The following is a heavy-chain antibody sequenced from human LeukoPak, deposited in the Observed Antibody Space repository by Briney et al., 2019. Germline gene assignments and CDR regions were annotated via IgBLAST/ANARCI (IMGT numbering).Heavy chain of an antibody. D-gene: IGHD4-17*01. CDR3: AKRTVTTGLNLAPFDY. V-gene: IGHV3-23*01. CDR2: ISGSGGST. Sequence: GGSLRLSCAASGFTFSSYAMSWVRQAPGKGLEWVSAISGSGGSTYYADSVKGRFTISRDNSKNTLYLQMNSLRAEDTAVYYCAKRTVTTGLNLAPFDYWSQGTLVTVSS. CDR1: GFTFSSYA. J-gene: IGHJ4*02.